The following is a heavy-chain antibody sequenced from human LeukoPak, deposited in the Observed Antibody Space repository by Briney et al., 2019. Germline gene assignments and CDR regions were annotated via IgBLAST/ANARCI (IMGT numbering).Heavy chain of an antibody. V-gene: IGHV1-69*13. Sequence: ASVRVSCKASGGTFSSYAISWVRQAPGQGLEWMGGIIPIFGTANYAQKFQGRVTITADESTSTAYMELSSLRSEDTAVYYCARKIRSSTSCYHYYFDYWGQGTLVTVSS. CDR3: ARKIRSSTSCYHYYFDY. J-gene: IGHJ4*02. CDR2: IIPIFGTA. D-gene: IGHD2-2*01. CDR1: GGTFSSYA.